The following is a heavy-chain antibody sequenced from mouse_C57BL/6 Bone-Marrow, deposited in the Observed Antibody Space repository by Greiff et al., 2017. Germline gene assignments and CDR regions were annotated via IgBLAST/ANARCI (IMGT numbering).Heavy chain of an antibody. CDR2: INPYNGGT. Sequence: EVQLQQSGPVLVKPGASVKMSCKASGYTFTDYYMNWVKQSHGKSLEWIGVINPYNGGTSYNQKFKGKATLTVDKSSSTAYMELNSLTSEDSAVYYCARGQSYHIFFDYWGQGTTLTVSS. J-gene: IGHJ2*01. V-gene: IGHV1-19*01. CDR1: GYTFTDYY. D-gene: IGHD2-12*01. CDR3: ARGQSYHIFFDY.